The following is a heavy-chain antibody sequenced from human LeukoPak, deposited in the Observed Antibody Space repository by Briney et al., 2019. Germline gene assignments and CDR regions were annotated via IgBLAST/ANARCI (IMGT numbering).Heavy chain of an antibody. CDR2: IDPSDSYT. D-gene: IGHD3-9*01. J-gene: IGHJ3*02. CDR3: ARPQTDILTGYYNGAFDI. V-gene: IGHV5-10-1*01. Sequence: GESLKISCKGSGYSVTSYWISWVRQMPGKGLEWMGRIDPSDSYTNYSPSFQGHVTISADKSISTAYLQWSSLKASDTAMYYCARPQTDILTGYYNGAFDIWGQGTMVTVSS. CDR1: GYSVTSYW.